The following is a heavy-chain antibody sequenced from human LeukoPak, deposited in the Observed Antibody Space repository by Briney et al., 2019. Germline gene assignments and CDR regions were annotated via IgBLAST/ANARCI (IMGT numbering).Heavy chain of an antibody. CDR2: IYYSGST. CDR3: ARAGAKSYGSCDY. V-gene: IGHV4-31*03. CDR1: GGSISSGGYY. Sequence: PSETLSLTCTVSGGSISSGGYYWSWIRQHRGKGLEWFGYIYYSGSTYYNPSLKSRVTISVDTSKNQFSLKLSSVTATDTAVYYCARAGAKSYGSCDYCGQGALVTVSS. J-gene: IGHJ4*02. D-gene: IGHD3-10*01.